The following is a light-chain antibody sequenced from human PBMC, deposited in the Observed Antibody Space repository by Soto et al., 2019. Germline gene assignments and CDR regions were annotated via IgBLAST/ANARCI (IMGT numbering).Light chain of an antibody. J-gene: IGLJ1*01. CDR3: SSYTRQSTYI. CDR2: EVN. Sequence: QSALTQPRSVSGSPGQSVAISCTGXXSDVGGYNSVSWYQQHPGKAPKVIISEVNERGSGVSNSFSASKSGSTASRTISGLQADDEDEYDCSSYTRQSTYISGTGTKVTVL. V-gene: IGLV2-14*01. CDR1: XSDVGGYNS.